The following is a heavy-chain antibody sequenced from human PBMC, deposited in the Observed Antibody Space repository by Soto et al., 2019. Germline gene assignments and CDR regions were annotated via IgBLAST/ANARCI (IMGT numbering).Heavy chain of an antibody. D-gene: IGHD6-6*01. V-gene: IGHV1-69*13. Sequence: SVKVSCKASGGTFSSYAISWVRQAPGQGLEWMGGIIPIFGTANYAQKFQGRVTITADESTSTAYMELSSLRSEDTAVYYRARADPSSIAARGPPHYYYYGMDVWGQGTTVTVSS. CDR2: IIPIFGTA. CDR1: GGTFSSYA. CDR3: ARADPSSIAARGPPHYYYYGMDV. J-gene: IGHJ6*02.